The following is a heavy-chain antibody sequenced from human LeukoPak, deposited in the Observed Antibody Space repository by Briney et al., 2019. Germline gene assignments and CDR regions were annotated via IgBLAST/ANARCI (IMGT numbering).Heavy chain of an antibody. CDR1: GYTFTGYY. D-gene: IGHD3-22*01. V-gene: IGHV1-2*02. Sequence: ASVKVSCKASGYTFTGYYMHWVRPAPGQGLEWMGWINPNNGGTNYAQKCQGRVTMTRDTSISTAEMELSRLRYDDTAVYYWARETIYYDSNDDFDYWGQGTLVTVSS. CDR2: INPNNGGT. J-gene: IGHJ4*02. CDR3: ARETIYYDSNDDFDY.